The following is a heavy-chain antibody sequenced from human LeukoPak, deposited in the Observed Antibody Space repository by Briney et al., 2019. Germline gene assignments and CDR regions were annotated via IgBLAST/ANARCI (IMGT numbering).Heavy chain of an antibody. Sequence: SETLSLTCTVSGGSISSGSYYWSWIRQPAGKGLEWIRRIYTSGSTNYNPSLKSRVTISIDTSKNQFSLKLSSVTAADTAVYYCARDRGIPIWGQGTLVTVSS. CDR2: IYTSGST. J-gene: IGHJ4*02. CDR3: ARDRGIPI. CDR1: GGSISSGSYY. D-gene: IGHD3-10*01. V-gene: IGHV4-61*02.